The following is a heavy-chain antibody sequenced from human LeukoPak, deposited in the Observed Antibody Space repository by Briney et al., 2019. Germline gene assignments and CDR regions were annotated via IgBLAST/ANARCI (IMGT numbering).Heavy chain of an antibody. CDR1: GGTFRSYT. D-gene: IGHD6-19*01. Sequence: SVKVSCKASGGTFRSYTISWVRQAPGQGLEWMGRIIPILGIANYAQKFQGRVTITADKSTSTAYMELSSLRSEDTAVYYCARVSDSGWSTGYYFDYWGQGTLVTVSS. V-gene: IGHV1-69*02. J-gene: IGHJ4*02. CDR2: IIPILGIA. CDR3: ARVSDSGWSTGYYFDY.